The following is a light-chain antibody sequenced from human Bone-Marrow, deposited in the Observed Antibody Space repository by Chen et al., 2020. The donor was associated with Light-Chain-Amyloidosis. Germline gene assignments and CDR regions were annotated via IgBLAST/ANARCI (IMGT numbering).Light chain of an antibody. CDR2: RDT. CDR3: QSADSSGTYEVI. V-gene: IGLV3-25*03. CDR1: DLPTKY. Sequence: SYALTQPPPVSVSPGQTARITCSGDDLPTKYAYWYQQQPGQAPVLVIHRDTERPSGISERFSGSSSGTTATLTISGVQAEDEADYHCQSADSSGTYEVIFGGGTKLTVL. J-gene: IGLJ2*01.